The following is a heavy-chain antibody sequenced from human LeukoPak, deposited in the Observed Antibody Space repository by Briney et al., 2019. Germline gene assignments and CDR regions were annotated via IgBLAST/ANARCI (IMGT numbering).Heavy chain of an antibody. Sequence: GGSLRLSCAASGFTFSSYAMHWVRQAPGKGLEWVAVISYDGSNKYYADSVKGRFTISRDNSKNTLYLQMNSLRAEDTAVYYCARDRLLYYDSSGYYEPGYWGQGTLVTVSS. V-gene: IGHV3-30*04. CDR3: ARDRLLYYDSSGYYEPGY. J-gene: IGHJ4*02. CDR2: ISYDGSNK. CDR1: GFTFSSYA. D-gene: IGHD3-22*01.